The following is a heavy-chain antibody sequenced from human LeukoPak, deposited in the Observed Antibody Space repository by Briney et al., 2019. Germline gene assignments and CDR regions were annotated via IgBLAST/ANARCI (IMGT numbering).Heavy chain of an antibody. CDR3: ASSYGDRNYYYGLDI. CDR2: ISFSGSN. V-gene: IGHV4-31*03. CDR1: VGSISGGGFY. D-gene: IGHD4-17*01. Sequence: PSQTLSVTCTVFVGSISGGGFYCIWIRHHPMKGLEWLGYISFSGSNFYHPSLQSRLALSIDTSKNQLSLRLNSVTAADTAVYYCASSYGDRNYYYGLDIWGQGTTVTVSS. J-gene: IGHJ6*02.